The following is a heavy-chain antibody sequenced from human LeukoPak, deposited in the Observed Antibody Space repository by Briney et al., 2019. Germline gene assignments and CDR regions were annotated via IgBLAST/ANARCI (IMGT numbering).Heavy chain of an antibody. CDR2: IYHSGRT. CDR3: ARVVATTVGYNWFDP. CDR1: GGSISIGGDS. J-gene: IGHJ5*02. Sequence: SETLSLTCTVSGGSISIGGDSWGWFRRPGGKGLEWFGKIYHSGRTYSNPSLKSAVPISVDRSKNPFSLKLSSVTAATTPVYYCARVVATTVGYNWFDPWGQGTLVTASS. V-gene: IGHV4-30-2*01. D-gene: IGHD5-12*01.